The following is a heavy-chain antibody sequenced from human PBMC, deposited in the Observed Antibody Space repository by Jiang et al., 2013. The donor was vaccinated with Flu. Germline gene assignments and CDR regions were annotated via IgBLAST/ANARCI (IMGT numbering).Heavy chain of an antibody. Sequence: GAEVKKPGASVKVSCEASGYTFTNYGISWVRQAPGQGLEWMGWVSTSGAGTNLAQKFQGRVTMTTDTSTSIVYMDLRSLRSDDTAMYYCARDWYDDRVSSHDTFEIWGQGTAVTVSS. CDR3: ARDWYDDRVSSHDTFEI. V-gene: IGHV1-18*04. CDR2: VSTSGAGT. J-gene: IGHJ3*02. CDR1: GYTFTNYG. D-gene: IGHD1-1*01.